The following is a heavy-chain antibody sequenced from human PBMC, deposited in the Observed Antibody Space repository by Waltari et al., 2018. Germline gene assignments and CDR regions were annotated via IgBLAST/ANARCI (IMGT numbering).Heavy chain of an antibody. CDR1: GASMSGRDW. CDR3: ARDRGRGLYFDS. CDR2: VHRRGKT. V-gene: IGHV4-4*02. Sequence: QVQLQESGPGLVKPSGTLSLTCAVSGASMSGRDWWSWVRQAPGKGLEWVGQVHRRGKTHYSPSLESRVTVSIDTSNKQFSLILTSATAADTAVYYCARDRGRGLYFDSWGQGTLVTVSP. J-gene: IGHJ4*02. D-gene: IGHD2-15*01.